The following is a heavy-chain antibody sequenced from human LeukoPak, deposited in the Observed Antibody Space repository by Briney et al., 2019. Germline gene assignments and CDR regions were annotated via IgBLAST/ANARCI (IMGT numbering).Heavy chain of an antibody. Sequence: SETLSLTCTISSGSISTRGYYWGWIRQPPGRGLEWIGSMYYSGSTYYNPSLDNRATISLDTSKNQVSLKLSSVTAADTAHYYCARHTGYNYRHVDYWGQGTLVTVSS. CDR3: ARHTGYNYRHVDY. J-gene: IGHJ4*02. CDR1: SGSISTRGYY. CDR2: MYYSGST. D-gene: IGHD5-18*01. V-gene: IGHV4-39*01.